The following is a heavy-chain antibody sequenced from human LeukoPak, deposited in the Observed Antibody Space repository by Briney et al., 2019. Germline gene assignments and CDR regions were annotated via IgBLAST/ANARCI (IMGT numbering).Heavy chain of an antibody. D-gene: IGHD6-19*01. CDR2: ISGSGGST. Sequence: GGSLRLSCAASGFTFSSYAMSWVHQAPGKGLEWVSAISGSGGSTYYADSVKGRFTISRDNSKNTLYLQMNSLRAEDTAVYYCAKDRRFGSTGWVFDYWGQGTLVTVSS. J-gene: IGHJ4*02. CDR3: AKDRRFGSTGWVFDY. CDR1: GFTFSSYA. V-gene: IGHV3-23*01.